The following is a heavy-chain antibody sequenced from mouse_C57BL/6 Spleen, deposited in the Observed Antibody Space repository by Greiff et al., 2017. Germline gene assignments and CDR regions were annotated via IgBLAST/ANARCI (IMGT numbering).Heavy chain of an antibody. J-gene: IGHJ1*03. CDR1: GYTFTEYT. CDR2: FYPGSGSI. V-gene: IGHV1-62-2*01. Sequence: QVQLQQSGPELVKPGASVKLSCKASGYTFTEYTIHWVKQRSGQGLEWIGWFYPGSGSIKYNEKFKDKATLTADKSSSTAYMEISRLTSEDSAVXVCARHEEGYYGSRGYFDVWGTGTTVTVSS. CDR3: ARHEEGYYGSRGYFDV. D-gene: IGHD1-1*01.